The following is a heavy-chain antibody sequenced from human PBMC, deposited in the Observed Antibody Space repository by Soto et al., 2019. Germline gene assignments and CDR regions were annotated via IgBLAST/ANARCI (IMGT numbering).Heavy chain of an antibody. V-gene: IGHV3-21*01. D-gene: IGHD2-15*01. J-gene: IGHJ3*02. CDR3: ARGGDIVVVDPDAFDI. Sequence: GGSLRLSCAASGFTFSSYSMNWVRQAPGKGLEWVSSISSSSSYIYYADSVKGRFTISRDNAKNSLYLQMNSLRAEDTAVYYCARGGDIVVVDPDAFDIWGQGTMVTVSS. CDR2: ISSSSSYI. CDR1: GFTFSSYS.